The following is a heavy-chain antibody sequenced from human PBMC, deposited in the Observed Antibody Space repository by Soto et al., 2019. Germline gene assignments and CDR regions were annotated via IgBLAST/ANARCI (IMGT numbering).Heavy chain of an antibody. CDR1: GFAFNNYG. Sequence: GGPLRLSCTVCGFAFNNYGINWVRQAPGKGLEWVSSISKSDYTYYSDSVKGRFTISRDNAKNSVSLQMNTLRVEDTAVYYCAREDSIIIPAVSDFWGQGTLVTVSS. CDR2: ISKSDYT. V-gene: IGHV3-21*01. D-gene: IGHD2-2*01. CDR3: AREDSIIIPAVSDF. J-gene: IGHJ4*02.